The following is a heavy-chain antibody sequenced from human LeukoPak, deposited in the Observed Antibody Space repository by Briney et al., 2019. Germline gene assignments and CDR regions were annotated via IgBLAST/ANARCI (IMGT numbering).Heavy chain of an antibody. D-gene: IGHD3-22*01. CDR3: ARGGSSGYYYG. Sequence: PSETLSLTCTVSGGSISSYYWSWIRQPAGKGLEWIGRLYTSGSTNYNPSLKSRVTMSVDTSKNQFSLKLTSMTAADTAVYYYARGGSSGYYYGWGQGTLVTASS. V-gene: IGHV4-4*07. CDR2: LYTSGST. J-gene: IGHJ4*02. CDR1: GGSISSYY.